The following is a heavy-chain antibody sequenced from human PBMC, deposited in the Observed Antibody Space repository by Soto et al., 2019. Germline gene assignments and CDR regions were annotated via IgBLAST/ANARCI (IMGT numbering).Heavy chain of an antibody. CDR1: GGTFSSYA. D-gene: IGHD4-17*01. CDR2: IIPIFGTA. CDR3: ARSPLDYGGNSWYFDY. V-gene: IGHV1-69*13. J-gene: IGHJ4*02. Sequence: SVKVSCKASGGTFSSYAISWVRQAPGQGLEWMGGIIPIFGTANYAQKFQGRVTITADESTSTAYMELSSLRSEDTAVYYCARSPLDYGGNSWYFDYWGQGTLVTVSS.